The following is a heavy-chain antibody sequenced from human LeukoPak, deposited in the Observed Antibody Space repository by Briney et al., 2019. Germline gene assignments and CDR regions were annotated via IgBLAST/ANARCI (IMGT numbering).Heavy chain of an antibody. Sequence: GGSLRLSCAASGFTLSSYWMSWVRQAPGKGLEWVANIKQDGSEKYYVDSVKGRFTISRDNGKNSLYLQMNSLRAEDTAVYYCAKDGDPDYYDSSYYLDYWGQGALVTVSS. CDR2: IKQDGSEK. J-gene: IGHJ4*02. CDR3: AKDGDPDYYDSSYYLDY. CDR1: GFTLSSYW. V-gene: IGHV3-7*01. D-gene: IGHD3-22*01.